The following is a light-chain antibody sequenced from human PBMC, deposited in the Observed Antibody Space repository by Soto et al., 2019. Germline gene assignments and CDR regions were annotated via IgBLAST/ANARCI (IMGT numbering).Light chain of an antibody. CDR1: HSVSRY. CDR2: DAS. J-gene: IGKJ5*01. V-gene: IGKV3-11*01. Sequence: EIVLTQSPGTLSLSPGERATLSCRASHSVSRYLAWYQQKPGQAPRLLIYDASNRATGIPVRFSGSGSGTDFTFTISSLEPEDFAVYYCQQRSTWPRITFGQGTRLEIK. CDR3: QQRSTWPRIT.